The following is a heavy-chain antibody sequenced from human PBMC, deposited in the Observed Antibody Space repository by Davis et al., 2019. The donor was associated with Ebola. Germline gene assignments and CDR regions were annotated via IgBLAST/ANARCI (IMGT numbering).Heavy chain of an antibody. CDR3: ARASYYDSSGYSTYYGMDV. CDR1: GGSFSGYY. CDR2: INHSGST. J-gene: IGHJ6*04. D-gene: IGHD3-22*01. Sequence: MPSETLSLTCAVYGGSFSGYYWSWIRQPPGKGLEWIGEINHSGSTNYNPSLKSRVTISVDTSKNQFSLKLSSVTAADTAVYYCARASYYDSSGYSTYYGMDVWGKGTTVTVSS. V-gene: IGHV4-34*01.